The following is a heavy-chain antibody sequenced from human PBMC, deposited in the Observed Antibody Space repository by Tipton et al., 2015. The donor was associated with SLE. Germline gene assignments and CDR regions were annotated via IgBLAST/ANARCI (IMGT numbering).Heavy chain of an antibody. V-gene: IGHV4-34*01. CDR2: IKHSGSP. D-gene: IGHD3-3*01. Sequence: TLSLTCAVYGGSFSGYYWSWIRQPPGKGLEWIAEIKHSGSPNYNASLKSRVTRSVDTSRNQFSLKVTSVTAADTGVYYCARGAAFGVIISRWDYYYGMDVWGQGTTVTVSS. CDR1: GGSFSGYY. CDR3: ARGAAFGVIISRWDYYYGMDV. J-gene: IGHJ6*02.